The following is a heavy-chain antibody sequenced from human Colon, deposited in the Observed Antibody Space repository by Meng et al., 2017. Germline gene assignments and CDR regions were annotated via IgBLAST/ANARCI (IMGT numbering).Heavy chain of an antibody. D-gene: IGHD6-19*01. CDR1: GGSFSGYS. J-gene: IGHJ4*02. Sequence: QVQRQQCGAGLLKPSETLSLTCAVYGGSFSGYSWSWIRQPPGKGLEWIGEINHTGNTSYNPSLKSRLTISVDTSKNQFSLNLSSVTAADTALYYCARSVRLGVAGKSGAYWGQGTLVTVSS. V-gene: IGHV4-34*01. CDR3: ARSVRLGVAGKSGAY. CDR2: INHTGNT.